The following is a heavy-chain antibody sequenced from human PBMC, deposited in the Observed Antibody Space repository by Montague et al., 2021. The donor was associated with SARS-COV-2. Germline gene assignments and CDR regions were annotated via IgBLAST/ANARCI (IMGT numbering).Heavy chain of an antibody. Sequence: SLRLSCAASGTVTVSCNLGADRKSPRKNFRYVYGIYAGVCSKYYADSVKGRFTISGDNSKNTLYLQMNSLRAEDTAVYYCAKGGERITMIVVVITLADFDYWGQGTLVTVSS. D-gene: IGHD3-22*01. CDR1: GTVTVSCN. CDR3: AKGGERITMIVVVITLADFDY. CDR2: IYAGVCSK. V-gene: IGHV3-23*01. J-gene: IGHJ4*02.